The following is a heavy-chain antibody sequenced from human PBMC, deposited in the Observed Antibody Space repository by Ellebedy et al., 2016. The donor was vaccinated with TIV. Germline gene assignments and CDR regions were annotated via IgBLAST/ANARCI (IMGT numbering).Heavy chain of an antibody. CDR1: GFTFEEYN. D-gene: IGHD4-17*01. CDR3: ARRGSYGDYSVQVNSWFDL. CDR2: MRYDESDK. V-gene: IGHV3-33*08. Sequence: GESLKISCAASGFTFEEYNMAWVRQPPGKGLEWLTYMRYDESDKYYADSVKGRFTIARDNAKNAMFLQMNSVRADDTGMYYCARRGSYGDYSVQVNSWFDLWGQGTLVTVS. J-gene: IGHJ5*02.